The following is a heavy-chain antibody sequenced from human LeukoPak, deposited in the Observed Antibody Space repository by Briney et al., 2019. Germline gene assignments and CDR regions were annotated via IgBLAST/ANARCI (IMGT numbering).Heavy chain of an antibody. CDR1: GFTFRSYW. V-gene: IGHV3-74*01. Sequence: PGGSLRLSCAASGFTFRSYWMHWVRQAPGKGLVWVSRINIDGSSGSYADSVEGRFTISRDNAKNTLYLQMNSLRAEDTAVYYCATVPPFDYWGQGTLVTVSS. CDR2: INIDGSSG. J-gene: IGHJ4*02. CDR3: ATVPPFDY.